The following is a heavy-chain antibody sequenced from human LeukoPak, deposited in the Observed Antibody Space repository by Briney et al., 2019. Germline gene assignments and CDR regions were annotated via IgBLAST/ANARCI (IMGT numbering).Heavy chain of an antibody. D-gene: IGHD1-26*01. CDR2: IYHAGTT. CDR3: AREVIVGARTFDI. CDR1: GASISSSNW. V-gene: IGHV4-4*02. J-gene: IGHJ3*02. Sequence: SETLSLTCAVSGASISSSNWWSWARQPPGKGLEWIGEIYHAGTTNYNPSLKSRVTISVDNSRNQFSLKLTSVTAADTAVYYCAREVIVGARTFDIWGQGTMVTVSS.